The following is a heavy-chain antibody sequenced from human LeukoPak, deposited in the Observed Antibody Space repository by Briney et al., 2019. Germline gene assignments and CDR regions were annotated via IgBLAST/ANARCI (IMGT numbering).Heavy chain of an antibody. CDR1: GFTVSSNY. V-gene: IGHV3-53*01. D-gene: IGHD1-26*01. Sequence: GGSLRLSCAASGFTVSSNYMSWVRQAPGKGLEWVSIIYSGGSTFYADYVKGRFTISRDNSKNTLYLQMNSLRAEDTAVYYCARGGSYLSAFDIWGQGTMVTVSS. CDR2: IYSGGST. CDR3: ARGGSYLSAFDI. J-gene: IGHJ3*02.